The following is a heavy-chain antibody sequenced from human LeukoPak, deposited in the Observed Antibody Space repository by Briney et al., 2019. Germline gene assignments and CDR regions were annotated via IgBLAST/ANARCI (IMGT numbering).Heavy chain of an antibody. J-gene: IGHJ4*02. V-gene: IGHV3-21*05. CDR1: GFTFSSYS. CDR2: ISSSSSYI. CDR3: ARDLGYSYGYGGDY. Sequence: GGSLRLSCAASGFTFSSYSMNWVRQAPGKGLEWVSYISSSSSYIYYADSVKGRFTISRDNAKNSLYLQMNSLRAEDTAVYYCARDLGYSYGYGGDYWGQGTLVTVSS. D-gene: IGHD5-18*01.